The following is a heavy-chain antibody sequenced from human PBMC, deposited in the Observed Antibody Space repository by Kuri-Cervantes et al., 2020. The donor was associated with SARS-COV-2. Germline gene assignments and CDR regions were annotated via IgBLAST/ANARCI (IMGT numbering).Heavy chain of an antibody. V-gene: IGHV3-30*04. CDR3: ARDGGNPYNWFDP. J-gene: IGHJ5*02. CDR1: GFTFSSYA. CDR2: ISYDGSNK. D-gene: IGHD4-23*01. Sequence: GESLKISCAASGFTFSSYAMHWVRQAPSKGLEWVAVISYDGSNKYYADSVKGRFTISRDNSKNTLYLQMNSLRAEDTAVYYCARDGGNPYNWFDPWGQGTLVTCYS.